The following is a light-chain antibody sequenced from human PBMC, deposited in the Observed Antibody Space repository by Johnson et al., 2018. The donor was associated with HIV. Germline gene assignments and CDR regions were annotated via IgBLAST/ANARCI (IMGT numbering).Light chain of an antibody. V-gene: IGLV1-51*01. J-gene: IGLJ1*01. CDR1: SCDIADNY. Sequence: QSVLTQPPSVSAASGQKVTISCSGSSCDIADNYVSWHQQLPGTAPKLLIYDNNKRPSGIPDRFSGSKSGTSATLGITGLQTGDEADYYCGTWDSSLSAYVFGTGTKVTVL. CDR3: GTWDSSLSAYV. CDR2: DNN.